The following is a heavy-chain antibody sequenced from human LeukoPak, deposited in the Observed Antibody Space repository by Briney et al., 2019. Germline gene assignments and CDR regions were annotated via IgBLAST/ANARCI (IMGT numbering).Heavy chain of an antibody. CDR2: INPNSGGT. V-gene: IGHV1-2*02. CDR3: ARDIRDYVWGSYRYFGY. D-gene: IGHD3-16*02. CDR1: GYTFTRYF. J-gene: IGHJ4*02. Sequence: ASVKVSCKASGYTFTRYFMHSVRQAPGQGLEWMGWINPNSGGTNYAQKFQGRVIMTRDTSISTAYMELSRLRSDDTAVYYCARDIRDYVWGSYRYFGYWGQGTLVTVSS.